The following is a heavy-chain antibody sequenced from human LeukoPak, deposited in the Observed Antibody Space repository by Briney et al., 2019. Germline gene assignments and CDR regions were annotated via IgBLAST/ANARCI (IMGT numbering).Heavy chain of an antibody. V-gene: IGHV3-66*01. CDR3: ARAARSYGYLPNDY. D-gene: IGHD5-18*01. CDR1: GFTVSSNY. J-gene: IGHJ4*02. CDR2: IYSGGST. Sequence: GGSLRLSCAASGFTVSSNYMSWVRQAPGKGLEWVSVIYSGGSTYYADSVKGRFTISRDNSKNTLYLQMNSLRAEDTAVYYCARAARSYGYLPNDYWGQGTLVTVSS.